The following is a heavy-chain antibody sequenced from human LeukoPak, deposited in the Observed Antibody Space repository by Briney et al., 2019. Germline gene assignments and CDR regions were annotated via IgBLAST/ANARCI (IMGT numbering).Heavy chain of an antibody. Sequence: GGSLRLSCAASGFTFSSYWMHWVRQAPGKGLVWVSHINSDGTSATYADSVKGRFTISRDNAKNTLFLQMNSLRADDTALYYCARRIAGSATGGYFDYWGQGTLVTVSS. V-gene: IGHV3-74*01. D-gene: IGHD1-26*01. CDR1: GFTFSSYW. CDR3: ARRIAGSATGGYFDY. CDR2: INSDGTSA. J-gene: IGHJ4*02.